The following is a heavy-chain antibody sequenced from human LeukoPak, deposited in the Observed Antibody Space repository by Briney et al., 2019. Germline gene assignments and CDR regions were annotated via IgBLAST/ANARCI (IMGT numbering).Heavy chain of an antibody. CDR1: GGSISSNTYS. D-gene: IGHD3-10*01. V-gene: IGHV4-39*01. Sequence: SETLSLTCSVSGGSISSNTYSWGWVRQPPGEGLEWIGSISNSGSTNYNPSLKSRLTISVDTSKNQFSLKLTSVTAADTAVYYCGSVDRGWFGVGDYWGQGTLVTVSS. CDR3: GSVDRGWFGVGDY. CDR2: ISNSGST. J-gene: IGHJ4*02.